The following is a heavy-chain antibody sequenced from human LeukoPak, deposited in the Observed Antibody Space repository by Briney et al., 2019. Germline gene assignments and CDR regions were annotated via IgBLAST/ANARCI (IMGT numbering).Heavy chain of an antibody. V-gene: IGHV4-59*01. CDR3: ARSQIVVVHEYFDY. CDR2: IYYTGST. Sequence: SETPSLTCGVSGGAITNYYWNWIRQAPGKGLEWLGYIYYTGSTTYNPSVKSRITISLDTSKKQISLKLRSVTAADTAVYYCARSQIVVVHEYFDYWGQGTLVTVSS. J-gene: IGHJ4*02. D-gene: IGHD2-2*01. CDR1: GGAITNYY.